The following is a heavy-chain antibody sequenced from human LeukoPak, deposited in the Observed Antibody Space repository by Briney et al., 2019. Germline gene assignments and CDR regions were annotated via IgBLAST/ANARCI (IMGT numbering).Heavy chain of an antibody. Sequence: PSETLSLTCTVSGGSISSYYWSWIRQPPGKGLEWIGYIYYSGSTNYNPSLKSRVTISVDTSKNQFSLKLSSVTAADTAVYYCARVQLIPGTHLARYFDLWGRGTLVTVSS. CDR3: ARVQLIPGTHLARYFDL. V-gene: IGHV4-59*01. J-gene: IGHJ2*01. CDR1: GGSISSYY. CDR2: IYYSGST. D-gene: IGHD1-20*01.